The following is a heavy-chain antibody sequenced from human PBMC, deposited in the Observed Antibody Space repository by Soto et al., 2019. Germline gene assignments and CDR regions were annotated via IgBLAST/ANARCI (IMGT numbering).Heavy chain of an antibody. J-gene: IGHJ4*02. D-gene: IGHD3-16*01. CDR1: GFTFSSYG. V-gene: IGHV3-33*01. Sequence: QVQLVESGGGVVQPGRSLRLSCAASGFTFSSYGMHWVRQAPGKGLERVAVIWYDGSNKYYADSVKGRFTISRDNSKNTLYLQMNSLRAEDTAVYYCARDKKGIWAFPNSPVGYWGQGTLVTVSS. CDR3: ARDKKGIWAFPNSPVGY. CDR2: IWYDGSNK.